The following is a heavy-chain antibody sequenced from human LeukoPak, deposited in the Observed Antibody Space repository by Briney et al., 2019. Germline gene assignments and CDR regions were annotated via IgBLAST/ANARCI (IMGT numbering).Heavy chain of an antibody. CDR2: INPNSGDT. Sequence: APVKVSCKASGYTFTGYHMHWVRQAPGQGLEWMGRINPNSGDTNYAQKFQGRVTMTRDTSISTAYMELSRLRSDDTAVYYCARDYCSSTSCLFGYWGQGTLVTVSS. CDR1: GYTFTGYH. V-gene: IGHV1-2*06. D-gene: IGHD2-2*01. CDR3: ARDYCSSTSCLFGY. J-gene: IGHJ4*02.